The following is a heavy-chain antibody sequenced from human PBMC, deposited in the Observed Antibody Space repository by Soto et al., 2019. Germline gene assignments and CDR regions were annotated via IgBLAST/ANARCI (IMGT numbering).Heavy chain of an antibody. V-gene: IGHV1-3*01. CDR2: INAGNGNT. D-gene: IGHD6-13*01. Sequence: ASVKVSCKASGYTFTSYAMHWVRQAPGQRLEWMGWINAGNGNTKYSQKFQGRVTITRDTSASTAYMELSSLRSEDTAVYYCARVDLDSSSWYWFEPWGQGTLVTVSS. CDR3: ARVDLDSSSWYWFEP. CDR1: GYTFTSYA. J-gene: IGHJ5*02.